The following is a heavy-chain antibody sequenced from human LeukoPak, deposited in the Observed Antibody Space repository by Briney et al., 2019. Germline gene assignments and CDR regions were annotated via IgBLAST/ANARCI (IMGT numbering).Heavy chain of an antibody. CDR3: ARGIPNQLLSAY. Sequence: ASVKVSCKSSGYTFSSFDVIWVRQATGQGLEWIGWMNPNSLNTGYAQKFRGRVTMTGDTSISTAYMELSSLISEDTAVYYCARGIPNQLLSAYWGQGSLVTVSS. J-gene: IGHJ4*02. CDR2: MNPNSLNT. V-gene: IGHV1-8*01. D-gene: IGHD2-2*01. CDR1: GYTFSSFD.